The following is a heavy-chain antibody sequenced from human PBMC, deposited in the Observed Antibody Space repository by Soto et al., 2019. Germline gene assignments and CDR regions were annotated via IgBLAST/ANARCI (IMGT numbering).Heavy chain of an antibody. D-gene: IGHD3-10*01. V-gene: IGHV3-23*01. CDR1: GFTFSSYA. CDR2: ISGSGGST. J-gene: IGHJ6*02. CDR3: AKVGGLWFGELLRDYYYYGMDV. Sequence: GGSLRLSCAASGFTFSSYAMSWVRQAPGKGREWVSAISGSGGSTYYADSVEGRFTISRDNSKNTLYLQMNSLRAEDTAVYYCAKVGGLWFGELLRDYYYYGMDVWGQGTTVTVSS.